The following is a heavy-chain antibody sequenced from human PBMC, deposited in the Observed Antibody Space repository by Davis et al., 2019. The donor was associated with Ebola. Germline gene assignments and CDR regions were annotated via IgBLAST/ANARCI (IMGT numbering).Heavy chain of an antibody. CDR2: ISGSGGST. CDR3: AKDPAILSGSNDAFDI. Sequence: GESLKISCAASGFTFSSYAMSWVRQAPGKGLEWVSAISGSGGSTYYADSVKGRFTISRDNSKNTLYLQMNSLRAEDTAVYYCAKDPAILSGSNDAFDIWGQGTMVTVSS. J-gene: IGHJ3*02. D-gene: IGHD3-10*01. CDR1: GFTFSSYA. V-gene: IGHV3-23*01.